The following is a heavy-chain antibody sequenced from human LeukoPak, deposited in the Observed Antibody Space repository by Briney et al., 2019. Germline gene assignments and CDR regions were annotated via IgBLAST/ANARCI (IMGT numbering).Heavy chain of an antibody. Sequence: GASVKVSCKASGYTFTSYAMHWVRQAPGQRLEWMGWINAGNGNTKYSQKFQGRVTITRDTSASTAYMELSSLRSEDTAVYYCARGYCSSTSCYLSWFDPWGQGTLVTVSS. J-gene: IGHJ5*02. D-gene: IGHD2-2*01. CDR3: ARGYCSSTSCYLSWFDP. V-gene: IGHV1-3*01. CDR2: INAGNGNT. CDR1: GYTFTSYA.